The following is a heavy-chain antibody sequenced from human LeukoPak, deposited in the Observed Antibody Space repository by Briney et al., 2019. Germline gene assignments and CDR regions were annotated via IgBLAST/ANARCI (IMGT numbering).Heavy chain of an antibody. V-gene: IGHV1-3*01. CDR2: INAGNGNT. D-gene: IGHD6-25*01. CDR1: GYTFTTHA. Sequence: ASVKVSCKASGYTFTTHAIHWVRQAPGQRLEWMGWINAGNGNTKYSQKFQGRVTITRDISASTAYMELSSLRSEDTAVYYCARDPNSGYHDFWGQGTLVTVSS. J-gene: IGHJ4*02. CDR3: ARDPNSGYHDF.